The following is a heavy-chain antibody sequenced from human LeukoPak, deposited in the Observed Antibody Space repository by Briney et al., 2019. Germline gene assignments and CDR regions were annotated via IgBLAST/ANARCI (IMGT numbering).Heavy chain of an antibody. D-gene: IGHD2-2*01. CDR3: ARVDCSSTSCYAAGNWFDP. J-gene: IGHJ5*02. CDR1: GYTFTNYG. Sequence: GASVKVSCKASGYTFTNYGISWVRQAPGQGLEWMGWISAYNGNTNYAQKLQGRVTMTTDTSTSTAYMELRSLRSDDTAVYYCARVDCSSTSCYAAGNWFDPWGQGTLVTVSS. CDR2: ISAYNGNT. V-gene: IGHV1-18*01.